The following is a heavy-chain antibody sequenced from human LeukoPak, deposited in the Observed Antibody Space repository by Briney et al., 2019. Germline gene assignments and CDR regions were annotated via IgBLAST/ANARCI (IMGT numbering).Heavy chain of an antibody. J-gene: IGHJ6*02. V-gene: IGHV3-23*01. Sequence: PGGSLRLSCAASGFTFSSYAMSWVRQAPGKGLEWVPAISGSGGSTYYADSVKGRFTISRDNSKNTLYLQMNSLRAEDTAVYYCAKDRPRNYGDYSGYYYGMDVWGQGTTVTVSS. CDR1: GFTFSSYA. CDR3: AKDRPRNYGDYSGYYYGMDV. D-gene: IGHD4-17*01. CDR2: ISGSGGST.